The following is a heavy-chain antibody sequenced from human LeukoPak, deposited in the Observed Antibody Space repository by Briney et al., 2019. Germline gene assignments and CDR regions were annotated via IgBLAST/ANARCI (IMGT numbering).Heavy chain of an antibody. Sequence: ASVKVSCKAYGYTFTSYAMHWVRQAPGQRLEWMGWSNAVNGNTKYSQKFQGRVTITRDTSASTAYMELSSLRSEETAVYYCARGMLRLGYCSSTSCFPFDYWGQGTLVTVSA. CDR1: GYTFTSYA. CDR3: ARGMLRLGYCSSTSCFPFDY. D-gene: IGHD2-2*01. J-gene: IGHJ4*02. V-gene: IGHV1-3*01. CDR2: SNAVNGNT.